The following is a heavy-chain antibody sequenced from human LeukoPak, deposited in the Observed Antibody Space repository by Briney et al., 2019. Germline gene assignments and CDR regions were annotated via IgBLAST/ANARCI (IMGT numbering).Heavy chain of an antibody. CDR3: AREPNYYGLGSRLSWFDP. V-gene: IGHV3-21*01. CDR2: ISSSSSYI. CDR1: GFTFSSYA. D-gene: IGHD3-10*01. Sequence: NPGGSLRLSCAASGFTFSSYAMSWVRQAPGKGLEWVSSISSSSSYIYYADSVKGRFTISRDNAKNSLYLQMNSLRAEDTAVYYCAREPNYYGLGSRLSWFDPWGQGTLVTVSS. J-gene: IGHJ5*02.